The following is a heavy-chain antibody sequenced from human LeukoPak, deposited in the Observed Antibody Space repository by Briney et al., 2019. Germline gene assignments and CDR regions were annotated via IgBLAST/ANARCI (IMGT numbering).Heavy chain of an antibody. D-gene: IGHD3-3*01. CDR1: GFSFDDHG. CDR3: AKEIFGVALGF. J-gene: IGHJ4*02. CDR2: INWNSGRM. V-gene: IGHV3-9*01. Sequence: GGSLRLSCIASGFSFDDHGMHWVRRAPGKGLEWVSRINWNSGRMIYADSVKGRFTISRDNAKKTLYLQMNSLRPEDTAFYYCAKEIFGVALGFWGQGTLVTVSS.